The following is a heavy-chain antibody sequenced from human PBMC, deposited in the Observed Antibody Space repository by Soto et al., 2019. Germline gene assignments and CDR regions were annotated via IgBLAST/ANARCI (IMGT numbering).Heavy chain of an antibody. V-gene: IGHV4-59*01. CDR2: IYYSGST. CDR3: ARARPELRYFDWLLQNDAFDI. Sequence: NPSETLSLTCTVSGGSISSYYWSWIRQPPGKGLEWIGYIYYSGSTNYNPSLKSRVTISVDTSKNQFSLKLSSVTAADTAVYYCARARPELRYFDWLLQNDAFDIWGQGTMVTVSS. J-gene: IGHJ3*02. CDR1: GGSISSYY. D-gene: IGHD3-9*01.